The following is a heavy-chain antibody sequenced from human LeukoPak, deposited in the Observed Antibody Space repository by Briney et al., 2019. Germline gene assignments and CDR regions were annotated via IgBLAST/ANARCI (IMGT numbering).Heavy chain of an antibody. D-gene: IGHD3-10*01. J-gene: IGHJ4*02. Sequence: PSETLSLTCTVSGGSISSSSYYWGWIRQPPGKGLEWIGSIYYSGSTYYNPSLKSRVTISVDTSKNQFSLKLSSVTAADTAVYYCARDLSGLWFGETRAGGWGQGTLVTVSS. CDR2: IYYSGST. CDR1: GGSISSSSYY. CDR3: ARDLSGLWFGETRAGG. V-gene: IGHV4-39*07.